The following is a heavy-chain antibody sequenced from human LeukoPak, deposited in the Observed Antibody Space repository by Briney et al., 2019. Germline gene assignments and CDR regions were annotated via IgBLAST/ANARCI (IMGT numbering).Heavy chain of an antibody. D-gene: IGHD3-3*01. CDR2: IYTSGST. CDR3: AGISIFGVVII. Sequence: SETLSLTCTVSGGSISSGSYYWSWIRQPAGKGLEWIGRIYTSGSTNYNPSLKSRVTISVDTSKNQFSLKLSSVTAADTAVYYCAGISIFGVVIIWGQGTLVTVSS. J-gene: IGHJ4*02. V-gene: IGHV4-61*02. CDR1: GGSISSGSYY.